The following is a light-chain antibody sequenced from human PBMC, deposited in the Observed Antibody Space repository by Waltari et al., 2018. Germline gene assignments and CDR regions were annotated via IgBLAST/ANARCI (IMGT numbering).Light chain of an antibody. V-gene: IGLV2-23*02. CDR1: YRDVGTYNL. CDR3: CSYAGNFIWV. Sequence: QSALTQPASVSGSLGQSFTISCTGTYRDVGTYNLVSSYQQHPGKAPKLLIFDVTARPSGLSIRFSGSKSGKTASLTISGLQAEDEADYYCCSYAGNFIWVFGGGTKLTVL. CDR2: DVT. J-gene: IGLJ3*02.